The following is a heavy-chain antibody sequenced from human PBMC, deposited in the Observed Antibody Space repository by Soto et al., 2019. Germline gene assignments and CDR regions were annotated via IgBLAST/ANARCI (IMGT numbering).Heavy chain of an antibody. CDR3: ARDRLRGYDSSGFYS. CDR1: GGTFSSYA. Sequence: ASVKVSCKASGGTFSSYAISWVRQAPGQGLEWMGWISAYNGNTNYAQKLQGRVTMTTATSTNTVFLELRSLKSDDTAIYYCARDRLRGYDSSGFYSWGQGTMVTVSS. V-gene: IGHV1-18*01. J-gene: IGHJ4*02. D-gene: IGHD3-22*01. CDR2: ISAYNGNT.